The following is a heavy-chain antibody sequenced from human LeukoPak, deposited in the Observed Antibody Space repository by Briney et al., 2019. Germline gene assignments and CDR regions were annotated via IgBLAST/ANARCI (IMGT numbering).Heavy chain of an antibody. D-gene: IGHD3-10*01. CDR2: INHSGST. CDR3: ARGSALLWFGELGYFDY. Sequence: SETLSLTCAVYGGSFSGYYWSWIRQPPGKGLEWIGEINHSGSTNYNPYLKSRVTISVDTSKNQFSLKLSSVTAADTAVYYCARGSALLWFGELGYFDYWGQGTLVTVSS. J-gene: IGHJ4*02. CDR1: GGSFSGYY. V-gene: IGHV4-34*01.